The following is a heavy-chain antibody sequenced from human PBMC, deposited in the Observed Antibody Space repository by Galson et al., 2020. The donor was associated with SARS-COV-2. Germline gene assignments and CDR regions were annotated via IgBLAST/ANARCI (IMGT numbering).Heavy chain of an antibody. J-gene: IGHJ4*01. CDR1: GFTFSNFA. CDR2: TTGGGGST. D-gene: IGHD6-13*01. V-gene: IGHV3-23*01. CDR3: ARDPDNSSPWGY. Sequence: GGSLRLSCAASGFTFSNFAMNWVRQAPGKGLEWVSSTTGGGGSTYYADSGKGRFSVSRDNSKNTLYLQRNSLRAEDTAVYYCARDPDNSSPWGYWGHGTLVTVSS.